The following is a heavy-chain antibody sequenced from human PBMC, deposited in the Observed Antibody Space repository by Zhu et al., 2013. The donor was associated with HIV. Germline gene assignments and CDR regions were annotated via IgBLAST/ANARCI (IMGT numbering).Heavy chain of an antibody. J-gene: IGHJ4*02. CDR3: ARADRVVIDY. D-gene: IGHD2-21*01. Sequence: QVQLLQSGAEVKKPGASVKLSCKAVGYPLISYYHHWVRQAPGEGLEWMGVIDPKSGGTKYAQKFQGRVTMTRDTSIRTVYMELSRLKSDDTAVYYCARADRVVIDYWGQGTLVTVSS. CDR2: IDPKSGGT. CDR1: GYPLISYY. V-gene: IGHV1-2*02.